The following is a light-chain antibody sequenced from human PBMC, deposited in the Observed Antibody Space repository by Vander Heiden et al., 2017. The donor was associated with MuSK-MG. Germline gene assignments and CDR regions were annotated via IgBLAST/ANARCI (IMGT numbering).Light chain of an antibody. Sequence: QSALTQPPSASGSPGQSVTISCTGTSSDVGGYNYVSWYQQHPGKAPKLMIYEVSKWPSGVPARFSGSKSGNTASLTVSGLQAADEADYYCSSYAGSNNPYVFGTGTKVTVL. CDR3: SSYAGSNNPYV. CDR2: EVS. V-gene: IGLV2-8*01. CDR1: SSDVGGYNY. J-gene: IGLJ1*01.